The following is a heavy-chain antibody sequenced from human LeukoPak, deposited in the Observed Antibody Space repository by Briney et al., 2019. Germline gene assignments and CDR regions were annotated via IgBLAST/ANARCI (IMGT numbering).Heavy chain of an antibody. CDR3: AKQLLGIAVAGTAY. Sequence: GGSLRLSCAASGFTFSSYAMRWVRQAPGKGLEWVSTISGSGGSTYYADSVKGRFTIFRDNSKNTLYLQMNSLRAEDTAVYYCAKQLLGIAVAGTAYWGQGTLVTVSS. CDR2: ISGSGGST. J-gene: IGHJ4*02. CDR1: GFTFSSYA. D-gene: IGHD6-19*01. V-gene: IGHV3-23*01.